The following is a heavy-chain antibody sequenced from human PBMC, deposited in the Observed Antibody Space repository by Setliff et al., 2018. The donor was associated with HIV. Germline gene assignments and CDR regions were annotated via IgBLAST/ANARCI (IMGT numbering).Heavy chain of an antibody. CDR1: DASVNSNNYY. CDR2: IYYSGAA. Sequence: PSETLSLTCSVSDASVNSNNYYWVWIRQTPGKGLEWIGSIYYSGAAYYNPSLKSRVTMSVDTSKNQFSLRLSSVTAADTAVYYCAAWGPRYSYAPYFFDSWGQGTLVTVS. V-gene: IGHV4-39*07. CDR3: AAWGPRYSYAPYFFDS. J-gene: IGHJ4*02. D-gene: IGHD5-18*01.